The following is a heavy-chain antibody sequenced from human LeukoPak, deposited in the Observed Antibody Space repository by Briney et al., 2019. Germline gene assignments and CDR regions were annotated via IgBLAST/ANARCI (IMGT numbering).Heavy chain of an antibody. CDR1: GFTFSTHG. CDR2: ISYSGSSK. V-gene: IGHV3-30*18. J-gene: IGHJ3*02. CDR3: AKDSGSNTFDN. Sequence: GGSLRLSCEASGFTFSTHGMRWVRQAPGKGLEWVAVISYSGSSKECADSVKGRFTISRDNSKSTLYLQMNSLRAEDTAVYYCAKDSGSNTFDNWGQGTLVTVAS. D-gene: IGHD3-10*01.